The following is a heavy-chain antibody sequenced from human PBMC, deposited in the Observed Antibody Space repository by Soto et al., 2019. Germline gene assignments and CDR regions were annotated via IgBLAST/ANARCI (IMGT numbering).Heavy chain of an antibody. V-gene: IGHV3-21*01. J-gene: IGHJ4*02. D-gene: IGHD3-10*01. CDR3: ARDTNFYASGSGVDY. CDR2: ITRSSNYI. CDR1: GFTFSSYS. Sequence: EVPVVESGGGLVKPGGSLRLSCAASGFTFSSYSMSWVRQAPGKGLEWVSSITRSSNYIHYTDSVKGRFTISRDNAKNSLYLQMNSLRGEDTAVYYCARDTNFYASGSGVDYWGQGTLVTVSS.